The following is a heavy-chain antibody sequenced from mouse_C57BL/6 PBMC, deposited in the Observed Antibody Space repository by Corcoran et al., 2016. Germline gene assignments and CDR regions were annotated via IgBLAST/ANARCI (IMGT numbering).Heavy chain of an antibody. Sequence: DVQLQESGPGLVKPSQSLSLTCSVTGYSITSGYYWNWIRQFPGNKLEWMGYISYDGSNNYNPSLKNRISITRDTSKNQFFLKLNSVTTEDTATYYCARFGGLRLGFAYWGQGTLVTVSA. CDR2: ISYDGSN. CDR3: ARFGGLRLGFAY. CDR1: GYSITSGYY. D-gene: IGHD2-4*01. J-gene: IGHJ3*01. V-gene: IGHV3-6*01.